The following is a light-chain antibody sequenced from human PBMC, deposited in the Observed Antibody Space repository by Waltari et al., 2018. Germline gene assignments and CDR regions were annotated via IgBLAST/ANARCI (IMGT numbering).Light chain of an antibody. CDR2: QDR. Sequence: SYELTQPPSVSVSPGQTASITCSGDQLGDKYACWYQQKPGQSPVVVIYQDRKRPSGIPERFSGSKSGNRATLTISGTQAMDEADYYCQAWDSSTGVFGGGTKLTVL. V-gene: IGLV3-1*01. CDR1: QLGDKY. J-gene: IGLJ2*01. CDR3: QAWDSSTGV.